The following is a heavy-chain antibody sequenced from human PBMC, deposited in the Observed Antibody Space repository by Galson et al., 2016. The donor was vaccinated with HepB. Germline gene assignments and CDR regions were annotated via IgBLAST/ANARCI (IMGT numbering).Heavy chain of an antibody. V-gene: IGHV3-23*01. CDR3: AKDRDHFGDYVFDY. Sequence: SLRLSCAASGFTSSTYVMSWVRQAPGKGLEWVSGISGDGHSTYYADSVKGRFTISRDNSKNTLYLQMNSLRADDTALYYCAKDRDHFGDYVFDYWGQGTLVTVSS. CDR2: ISGDGHST. J-gene: IGHJ4*02. CDR1: GFTSSTYV. D-gene: IGHD4-17*01.